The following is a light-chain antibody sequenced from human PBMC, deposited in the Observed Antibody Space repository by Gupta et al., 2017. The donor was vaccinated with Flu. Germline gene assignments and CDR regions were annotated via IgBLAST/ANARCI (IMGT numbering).Light chain of an antibody. CDR3: QVWNRTTDNVV. V-gene: IGLV3-21*02. CDR1: NIVNRI. Sequence: GEKDRINGGVNNIVNRIVNWYHQKPGQAPGMVVYDNRERDSGIPERFSGTNYGNTATLTISRVEAGDEADYYCQVWNRTTDNVVFGGGTKLTVL. CDR2: DNR. J-gene: IGLJ2*01.